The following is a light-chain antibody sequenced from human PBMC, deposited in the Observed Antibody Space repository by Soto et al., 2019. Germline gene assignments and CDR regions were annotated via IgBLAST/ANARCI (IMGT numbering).Light chain of an antibody. CDR3: AAWDDSLNGYV. CDR2: STN. Sequence: SVLTQPPSASGTPGQWVTIPCSGSTSNIGSNTVNWYQQLPGTAPKLLIYSTNQRPSGVPDRFSGSKSGTSASLAISGLQSEDEADYYCAAWDDSLNGYVFGTGTKVTVL. J-gene: IGLJ1*01. V-gene: IGLV1-44*01. CDR1: TSNIGSNT.